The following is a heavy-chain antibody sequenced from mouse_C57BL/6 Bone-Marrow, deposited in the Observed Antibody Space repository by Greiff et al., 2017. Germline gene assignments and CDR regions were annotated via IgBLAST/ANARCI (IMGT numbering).Heavy chain of an antibody. J-gene: IGHJ3*01. CDR2: IDPSDSYT. CDR3: ANLLAY. Sequence: QVQLQQPGAELVMPGASVKLSCKASGYTFTSYWMHWVKQRPGQGLEWIGEIDPSDSYTNYNQKFKGKSTLTVDKSSSTAYMQLGSLTSEDSAVYYCANLLAYWGQGTLVTVSA. CDR1: GYTFTSYW. V-gene: IGHV1-69*01.